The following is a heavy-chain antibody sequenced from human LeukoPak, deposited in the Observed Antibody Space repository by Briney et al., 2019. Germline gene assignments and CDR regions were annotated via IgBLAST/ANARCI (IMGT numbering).Heavy chain of an antibody. CDR2: IWYDGSNK. CDR3: ARQMTPDAFDI. D-gene: IGHD2-15*01. Sequence: PGRSLRLSCAASGFTFSSYGMHWVRQAPGKGLEWVAVIWYDGSNKYYADSVKGRFTISRDNSKNTLYLKMNSLRAEDTAVYYCARQMTPDAFDIWGQGTMVTVSS. CDR1: GFTFSSYG. J-gene: IGHJ3*02. V-gene: IGHV3-33*01.